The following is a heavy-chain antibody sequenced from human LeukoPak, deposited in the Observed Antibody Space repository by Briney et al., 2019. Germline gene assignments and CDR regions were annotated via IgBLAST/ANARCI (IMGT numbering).Heavy chain of an antibody. V-gene: IGHV3-43*01. CDR3: AKEGGSYSSDLHDAFDI. J-gene: IGHJ3*02. Sequence: GGSLRLSCAASGFTFDDYTMHWVRQAPGKGLEWVSLISWDGGSTYYADSVKGRFTISRDNSKNSLYLQMNSLRTEDTALYYCAKEGGSYSSDLHDAFDIWGQGTMVTVSS. CDR2: ISWDGGST. CDR1: GFTFDDYT. D-gene: IGHD1-26*01.